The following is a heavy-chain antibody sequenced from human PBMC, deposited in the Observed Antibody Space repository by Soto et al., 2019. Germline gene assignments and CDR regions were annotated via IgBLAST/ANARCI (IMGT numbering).Heavy chain of an antibody. CDR2: IIPILGIA. D-gene: IGHD6-19*01. Sequence: SVKVSCKASGGTFSSYTISWVRQAPGQGLEWMGRIIPILGIANYAQKFQGRVTITADKSTSTAYMELSSLRPEDTAVYYCARDGGSSGWSDYWGQGTLVTVSS. V-gene: IGHV1-69*04. CDR3: ARDGGSSGWSDY. CDR1: GGTFSSYT. J-gene: IGHJ4*02.